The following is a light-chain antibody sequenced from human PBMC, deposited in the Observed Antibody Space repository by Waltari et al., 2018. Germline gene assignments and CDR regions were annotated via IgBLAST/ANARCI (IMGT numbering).Light chain of an antibody. CDR1: QGISSY. V-gene: IGKV1-13*02. CDR3: QQGNSYPYS. J-gene: IGKJ2*03. CDR2: YAN. Sequence: IQMSPSPSSLSASVGARVTITCRASQGISSYLNWYQQKPGKAPKLLIYYANSLASGVPSRFSGSGSGTEFTLTISSLQPEDFATYYCQQGNSYPYSFGQGTKVEIK.